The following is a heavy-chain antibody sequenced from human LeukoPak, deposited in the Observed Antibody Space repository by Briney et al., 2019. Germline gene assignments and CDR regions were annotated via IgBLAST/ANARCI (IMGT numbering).Heavy chain of an antibody. D-gene: IGHD6-13*01. J-gene: IGHJ4*02. CDR2: IYTSGST. V-gene: IGHV4-4*07. CDR3: AREARHSWSFDY. CDR1: GGPIDSYY. Sequence: PSETLSLTCTVSGGPIDSYYWSWIRQPAGKGLEWIGRIYTSGSTNYNPSLKSRVTMSVGTSKNQFSLKLSSVTAADTAVYYCAREARHSWSFDYWGQGTLVTVSS.